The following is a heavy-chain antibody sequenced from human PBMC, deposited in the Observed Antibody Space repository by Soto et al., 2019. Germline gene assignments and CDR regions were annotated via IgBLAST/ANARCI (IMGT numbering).Heavy chain of an antibody. V-gene: IGHV3-23*01. D-gene: IGHD5-12*01. CDR1: GLTFSSYA. CDR2: ISGSGGST. Sequence: LIISCEASGLTFSSYAMSWVRQAPGKGLEWVSAISGSGGSTYYAGSVKGRFTISRDNSKNTLYLQMNSLRAEDTAVYYCAKDPGYSGYHFNWSDSPGPGPPVTLSS. J-gene: IGHJ5*01. CDR3: AKDPGYSGYHFNWSDS.